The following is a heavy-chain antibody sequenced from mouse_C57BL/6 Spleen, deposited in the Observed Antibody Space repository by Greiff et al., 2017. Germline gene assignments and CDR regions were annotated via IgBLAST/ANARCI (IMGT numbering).Heavy chain of an antibody. J-gene: IGHJ4*01. Sequence: QVQLQQSGAELARPGASVKMSCKASGYTFTSYTMHWVKQRPGQGLEWIGYINPSSGYTKYNQKFKDKATLTADKSSSTAYMQLSSLTSEDSAVYYCARSYYGSSYEDYAMDYWGQGTSVTVSS. V-gene: IGHV1-4*01. D-gene: IGHD1-1*01. CDR3: ARSYYGSSYEDYAMDY. CDR1: GYTFTSYT. CDR2: INPSSGYT.